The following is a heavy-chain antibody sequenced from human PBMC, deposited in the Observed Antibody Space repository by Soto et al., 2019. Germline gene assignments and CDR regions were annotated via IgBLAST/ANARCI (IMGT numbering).Heavy chain of an antibody. D-gene: IGHD3-9*01. CDR1: GGSISSYY. Sequence: SETLCLTCTVSGGSISSYYWSWIRKPPGKGLEWIGYIYYSGSTNYNASLKSRVTISVDTSKNQFSLKLSSVTAADTAVYYCSKQGSSYPRYYFTFWGQGTPVTVSP. CDR3: SKQGSSYPRYYFTF. CDR2: IYYSGST. V-gene: IGHV4-59*08. J-gene: IGHJ4*02.